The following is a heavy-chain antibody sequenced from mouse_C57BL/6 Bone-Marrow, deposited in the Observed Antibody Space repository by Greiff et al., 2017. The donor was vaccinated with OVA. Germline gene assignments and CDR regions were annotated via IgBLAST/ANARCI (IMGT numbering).Heavy chain of an antibody. Sequence: EVKLMESGGGLVKPGGSLKLSCAASGFTFSSYAMSWVRQTPEKRLEWVATISDGGSYTYYPDNVKGRFTISRDNAKNNLYLQMSHLKSEDTAMYYCARDRGGGLRRGGFAYWGQGTLVTVSA. J-gene: IGHJ3*01. CDR2: ISDGGSYT. CDR1: GFTFSSYA. D-gene: IGHD2-4*01. CDR3: ARDRGGGLRRGGFAY. V-gene: IGHV5-4*01.